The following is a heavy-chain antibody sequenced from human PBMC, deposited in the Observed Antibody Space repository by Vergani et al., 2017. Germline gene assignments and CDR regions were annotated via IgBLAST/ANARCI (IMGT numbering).Heavy chain of an antibody. CDR2: TWYDGNNK. V-gene: IGHV3-33*01. D-gene: IGHD1-14*01. Sequence: QVQLVESGGGVVQPGRSLRLSCAAPGFTSNQYGMHWVRQAPGKGLEWVAVTWYDGNNKQYADSVKGRFTISRDNSKSTMYLQMNSLRDEDTGVYYCTGDLRLLYNRFDPWGQGTLVTVSS. J-gene: IGHJ5*02. CDR3: TGDLRLLYNRFDP. CDR1: GFTSNQYG.